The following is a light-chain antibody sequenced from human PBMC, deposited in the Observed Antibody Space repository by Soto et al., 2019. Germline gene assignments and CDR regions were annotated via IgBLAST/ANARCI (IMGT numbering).Light chain of an antibody. J-gene: IGKJ4*01. CDR2: DAS. CDR3: QQCDSLPLT. V-gene: IGKV1-33*01. Sequence: DIQMTQSPSSLSASVGDTVTITCQASQDIDNCLNWYQQKPGQAPKLLISDASILETGVPSRFRGSGSGTDFTFTIRGLQPEDVATFYCQQCDSLPLTFGGGT. CDR1: QDIDNC.